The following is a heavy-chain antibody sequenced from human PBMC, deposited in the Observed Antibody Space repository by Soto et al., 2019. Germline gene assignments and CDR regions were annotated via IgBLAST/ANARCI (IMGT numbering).Heavy chain of an antibody. CDR3: ARERGRYCSGESCYPFGP. J-gene: IGHJ5*02. CDR1: GGAFRGYY. D-gene: IGHD2-15*01. V-gene: IGHV4-34*01. Sequence: SETLSLTCAVYGGAFRGYYWSWIRQPPGKGLEWLGEINDSGSTNYNPSLKSRITISLDTSKKEISLRLSSVTAADTAVYYCARERGRYCSGESCYPFGPWGQGALVTVPS. CDR2: INDSGST.